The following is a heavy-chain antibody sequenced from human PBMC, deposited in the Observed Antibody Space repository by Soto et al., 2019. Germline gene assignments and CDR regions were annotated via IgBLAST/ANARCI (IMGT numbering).Heavy chain of an antibody. CDR1: GGALSGYY. V-gene: IGHV4-34*01. Sequence: QVQLQQWGAGLLKPSETLSLTCVVSGGALSGYYWSWIRQPQGKGLECIGEIKDGGLTNYSPSLTSRAPISVDTPKNQFSLKLHSVTAADTAVYYCARGQEGVVATHWDQGPLVTFSS. CDR3: ARGQEGVVATH. D-gene: IGHD5-12*01. J-gene: IGHJ4*02. CDR2: IKDGGLT.